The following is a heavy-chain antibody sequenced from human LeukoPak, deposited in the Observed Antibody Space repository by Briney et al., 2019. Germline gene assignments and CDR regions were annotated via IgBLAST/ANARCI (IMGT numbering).Heavy chain of an antibody. D-gene: IGHD3-10*01. CDR2: IYHSGST. J-gene: IGHJ5*02. V-gene: IGHV4-30-2*01. Sequence: PSQTLSLTCAVSGGSISSGGYSWSWIGQPPGKGLEWIGYIYHSGSTYYNPSLKSRVTISVDRSKDQFSLKLSSVTAADTAVYYCARGHYGSGSYYKLGFDPWGQGTLVTVSS. CDR3: ARGHYGSGSYYKLGFDP. CDR1: GGSISSGGYS.